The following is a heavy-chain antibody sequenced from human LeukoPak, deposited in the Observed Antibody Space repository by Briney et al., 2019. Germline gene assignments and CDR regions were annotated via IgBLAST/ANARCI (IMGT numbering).Heavy chain of an antibody. CDR3: ARTYGGSGLGYFDL. D-gene: IGHD6-13*01. CDR1: GGSISSYY. CDR2: IYYSGST. V-gene: IGHV4-59*01. Sequence: PSETLSLTCTVSGGSISSYYWSWIRQPPGKGLEWIGYIYYSGSTNYSPSLKSRLTISVDTSKNQSSLKLSSVTAADTAVYYCARTYGGSGLGYFDLWGRGTLVTVSS. J-gene: IGHJ2*01.